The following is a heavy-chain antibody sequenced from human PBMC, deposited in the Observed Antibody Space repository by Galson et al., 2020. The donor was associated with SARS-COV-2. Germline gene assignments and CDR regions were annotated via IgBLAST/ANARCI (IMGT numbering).Heavy chain of an antibody. CDR3: ARHPVAGTIYFDY. Sequence: SETLSLTCTVSGGSINTNTYYWGWIRQPPGKGLEWIGSIYYSGTTYYNPSLKSRVTISAYTSKNQFSLRLNSVTAADTAVYYCARHPVAGTIYFDYWGQGTLVTVSA. V-gene: IGHV4-39*01. CDR1: GGSINTNTYY. CDR2: IYYSGTT. J-gene: IGHJ4*02. D-gene: IGHD6-19*01.